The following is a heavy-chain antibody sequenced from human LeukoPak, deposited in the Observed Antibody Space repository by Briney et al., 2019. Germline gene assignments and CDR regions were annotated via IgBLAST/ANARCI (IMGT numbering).Heavy chain of an antibody. Sequence: SETLSLTCIVSGYSISSGYFWGWVRQPPGKDLEWIGSIYHRGTTHYNPSLKSRVSISLDGSKNQFSLKMSSVTAADTAVYYCARDYDVLTAYPPTQLFDPWGQGTLVTVSS. V-gene: IGHV4-38-2*02. D-gene: IGHD3-9*01. CDR2: IYHRGTT. CDR1: GYSISSGYF. J-gene: IGHJ5*02. CDR3: ARDYDVLTAYPPTQLFDP.